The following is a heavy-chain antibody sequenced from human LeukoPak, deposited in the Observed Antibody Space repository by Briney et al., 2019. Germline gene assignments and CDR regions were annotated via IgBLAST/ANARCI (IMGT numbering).Heavy chain of an antibody. J-gene: IGHJ4*02. CDR1: GGSISSYY. CDR2: IYTSGST. Sequence: SETLSLTCTVSGGSISSYYWSWIRQPAGKGLEWIGRIYTSGSTNYNPSLKSRVTMSVHTSKNQFSLKLSSVTAADTAVYYCARENYYDSSGYYAFDYWGQGTLVTVSS. V-gene: IGHV4-4*07. D-gene: IGHD3-22*01. CDR3: ARENYYDSSGYYAFDY.